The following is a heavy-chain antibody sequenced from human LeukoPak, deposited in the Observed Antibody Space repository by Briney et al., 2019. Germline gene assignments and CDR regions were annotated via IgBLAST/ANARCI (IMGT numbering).Heavy chain of an antibody. CDR1: GFTFSSYS. Sequence: GGSLRLSCAASGFTFSSYSMTWVRQAPGKGPGWVSSISSSSSNIYYEDSVKGRFTISRDNAKNSLYLQMNSLRAEDTAVYYCAGADLGSRTYHDSWGQGTLVTVSS. J-gene: IGHJ5*01. V-gene: IGHV3-21*01. CDR2: ISSSSSNI. CDR3: AGADLGSRTYHDS. D-gene: IGHD2-2*01.